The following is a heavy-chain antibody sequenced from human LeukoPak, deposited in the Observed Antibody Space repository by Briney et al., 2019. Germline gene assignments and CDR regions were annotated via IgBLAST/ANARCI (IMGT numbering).Heavy chain of an antibody. CDR1: GGSISSYS. V-gene: IGHV4-59*08. J-gene: IGHJ4*02. CDR3: ARHGAEVYYYDSSGYTYFDY. Sequence: SETLSLTCTVSGGSISSYSWSWIRQPPGKGLEWIGYIYYSGSTNYNPSLKSRVTISVDTSKNQFSLKLSSVTAADTAVYYCARHGAEVYYYDSSGYTYFDYWGQGTLVTVSS. D-gene: IGHD3-22*01. CDR2: IYYSGST.